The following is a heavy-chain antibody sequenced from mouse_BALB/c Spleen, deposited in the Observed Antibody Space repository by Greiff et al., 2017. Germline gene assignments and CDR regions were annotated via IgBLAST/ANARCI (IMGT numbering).Heavy chain of an antibody. J-gene: IGHJ4*01. CDR1: GYAFTNYW. CDR3: ARYYYAMDY. CDR2: IYPGSGNT. V-gene: IGHV1-63*01. Sequence: QVQLQQSGAELVRPGTSVKISCKASGYAFTNYWLGWVKQRPGHGLEWIGDIYPGSGNTYYNEKFKGKATLTADKSSSTAYMQLSSLTSEDSAVYFCARYYYAMDYWGQGTSVTVSS.